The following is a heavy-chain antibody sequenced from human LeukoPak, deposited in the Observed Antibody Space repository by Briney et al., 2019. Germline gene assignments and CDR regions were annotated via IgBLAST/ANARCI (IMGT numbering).Heavy chain of an antibody. CDR3: ARVHPSLAVAGKRGFWDY. CDR1: GFTFSSYS. V-gene: IGHV3-21*01. J-gene: IGHJ4*02. Sequence: GGSLRLSCAASGFTFSSYSMNWVRQAPGKGLEWVSSISSSSSYIYYADSVKGRFTISRDNAKNSLYLQMNSLRAEDTAVYYCARVHPSLAVAGKRGFWDYWGQGTLVTVSS. CDR2: ISSSSSYI. D-gene: IGHD6-19*01.